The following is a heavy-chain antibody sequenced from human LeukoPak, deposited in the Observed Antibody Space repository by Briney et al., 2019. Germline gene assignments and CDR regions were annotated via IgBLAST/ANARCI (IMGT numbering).Heavy chain of an antibody. Sequence: GGSLRLSCTASGFTFSSYSMNWVRQAPGKGLEWVSSISTSSSYIYYADSVKGRFTISRDNARNSLYLQMNTLRAEDTAVYYCARDPYSGSYVDYYYYYYMDVWGKGTTVTISS. CDR1: GFTFSSYS. V-gene: IGHV3-21*01. J-gene: IGHJ6*03. D-gene: IGHD1-26*01. CDR3: ARDPYSGSYVDYYYYYYMDV. CDR2: ISTSSSYI.